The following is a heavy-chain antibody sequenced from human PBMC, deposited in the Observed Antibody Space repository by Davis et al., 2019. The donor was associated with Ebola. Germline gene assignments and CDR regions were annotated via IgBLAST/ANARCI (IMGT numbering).Heavy chain of an antibody. Sequence: ASVKVSCKASGYTFTGYYIHWVRQAPGQGLEWVVRINPNSGGTNYAQKFHGRVTMTRNTSISTAYMELSSVRSEDTAVYYCARAVTYYYDSSGYSPVGPWGQGTLVTVSS. D-gene: IGHD3-22*01. J-gene: IGHJ5*02. V-gene: IGHV1-2*06. CDR1: GYTFTGYY. CDR3: ARAVTYYYDSSGYSPVGP. CDR2: INPNSGGT.